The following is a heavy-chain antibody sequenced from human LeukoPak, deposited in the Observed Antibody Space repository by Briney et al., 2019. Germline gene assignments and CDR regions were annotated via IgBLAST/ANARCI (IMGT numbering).Heavy chain of an antibody. CDR2: IYPGDSDT. Sequence: GESLKISCKGSGYSFTSYWIGWVRQMPGKGLEWMGIIYPGDSDTRYSPSFQGQVTISADKSISTAYLRWSSLKASDTAMYYCARSIAATAPGVDFWGQGTLVTVSS. J-gene: IGHJ4*02. D-gene: IGHD6-13*01. CDR1: GYSFTSYW. CDR3: ARSIAATAPGVDF. V-gene: IGHV5-51*01.